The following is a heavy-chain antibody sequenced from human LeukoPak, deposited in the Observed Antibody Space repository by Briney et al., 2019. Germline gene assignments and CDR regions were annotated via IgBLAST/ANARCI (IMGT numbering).Heavy chain of an antibody. Sequence: GGSLRLSCAASGFTFSSYSMNWVRQAPGKGLEWVSSISSSSSYIYYADSVKGRFTISRDNAKNSLYLQMNSLRAEDTALYYCAKTASIGIAVASSPFDYWGQGTLVTVSS. D-gene: IGHD6-19*01. CDR1: GFTFSSYS. J-gene: IGHJ4*02. CDR3: AKTASIGIAVASSPFDY. V-gene: IGHV3-21*04. CDR2: ISSSSSYI.